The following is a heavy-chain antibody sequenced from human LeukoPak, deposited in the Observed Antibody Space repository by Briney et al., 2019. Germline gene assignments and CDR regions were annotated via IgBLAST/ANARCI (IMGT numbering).Heavy chain of an antibody. J-gene: IGHJ6*02. D-gene: IGHD2-2*01. CDR2: ISSSSSYI. CDR1: GFTFSSYS. Sequence: PGGSLRLSCAASGFTFSSYSMNWVRQAPGKGLEWVSSISSSSSYIYYADSVKGRFTISRDNAKNSLYLQMNSLRAEDTAVYYCARDRVVVVPAARRSAGYYYYGMDVWGQGTTVTVSS. V-gene: IGHV3-21*01. CDR3: ARDRVVVVPAARRSAGYYYYGMDV.